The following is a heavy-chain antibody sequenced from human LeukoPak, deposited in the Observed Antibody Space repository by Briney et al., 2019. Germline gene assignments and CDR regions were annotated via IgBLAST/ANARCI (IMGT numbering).Heavy chain of an antibody. CDR2: ISGSGGST. V-gene: IGHV3-23*01. CDR3: AKDWVIAVAGSFGS. J-gene: IGHJ5*02. Sequence: GGSLRLSCAASGFTFSSYAMSWVRQAPGKGLEWVSAISGSGGSTYYADSVKGGFTISRDNSNNTLYLQMNSLRAEDTAVYYCAKDWVIAVAGSFGSWGQGTLVTVSS. D-gene: IGHD6-19*01. CDR1: GFTFSSYA.